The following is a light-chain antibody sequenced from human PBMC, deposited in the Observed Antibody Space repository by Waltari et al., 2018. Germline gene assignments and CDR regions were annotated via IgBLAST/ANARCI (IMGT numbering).Light chain of an antibody. CDR1: QSVSSY. CDR2: DAS. CDR3: QQRSNWPLT. V-gene: IGKV3-11*01. Sequence: EIVLTQSPATLSLSPGERATLSCRARQSVSSYLAWYQQKPGQAPRLLIYDASNAATGIPARFGGSGSGTYVTLTISTLEPEDFAVYYCQQRSNWPLTFGGGTKVEIK. J-gene: IGKJ4*01.